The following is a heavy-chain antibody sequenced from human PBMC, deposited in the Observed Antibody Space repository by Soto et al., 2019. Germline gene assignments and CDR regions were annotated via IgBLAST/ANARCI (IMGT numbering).Heavy chain of an antibody. CDR3: ARRIPFGYGMDV. CDR2: ITSNGGNT. Sequence: EVQLVESGGGLVQPGGSLRLSCAASGFTFSSYAMHWVRQAPGKGLEYFSAITSNGGNTDYASSVKGRFTISRDNSKNTLYLPMGSLRAEDMAVYYCARRIPFGYGMDVWGQGTTVTVSS. J-gene: IGHJ6*02. V-gene: IGHV3-64*01. D-gene: IGHD2-21*01. CDR1: GFTFSSYA.